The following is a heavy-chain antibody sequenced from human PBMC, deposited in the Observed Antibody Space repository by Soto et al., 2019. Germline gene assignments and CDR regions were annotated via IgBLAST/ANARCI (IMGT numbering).Heavy chain of an antibody. D-gene: IGHD3-10*01. CDR3: AKRGGSGSYYYYYGMDV. J-gene: IGHJ6*02. CDR2: ISGSGGST. V-gene: IGHV3-23*01. CDR1: GFTFSSYA. Sequence: LRLSCAASGFTFSSYAMRWVRQAPGKGLEWVSAISGSGGSTYYADSVKGRFTISRDNSKNTLYLQMNSLRAEDTAVYYCAKRGGSGSYYYYYGMDVWGQGTTVTVSS.